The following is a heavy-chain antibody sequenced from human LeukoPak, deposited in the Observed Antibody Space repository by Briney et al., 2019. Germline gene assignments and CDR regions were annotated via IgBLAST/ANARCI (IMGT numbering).Heavy chain of an antibody. Sequence: GASVKVSCKASGYTFTGYYMHWVRQAPGQGLEWMGWINTNTGNPIYAQGFTGRFVFSLDTSVSTAYLQISSLKDEDTAIYYCARDRGLTTYCGGDCFEAEYWGQGTLVTVSS. CDR2: INTNTGNP. V-gene: IGHV7-4-1*02. D-gene: IGHD2-21*02. CDR3: ARDRGLTTYCGGDCFEAEY. CDR1: GYTFTGYY. J-gene: IGHJ4*02.